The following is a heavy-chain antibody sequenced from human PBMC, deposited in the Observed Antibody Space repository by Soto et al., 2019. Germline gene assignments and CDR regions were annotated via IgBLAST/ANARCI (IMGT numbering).Heavy chain of an antibody. J-gene: IGHJ4*02. CDR2: IKPDGSDV. V-gene: IGHV3-7*04. D-gene: IGHD1-1*01. CDR3: ARNRAYNALDY. CDR1: RFSFSSAW. Sequence: PGGSLRLSCVASRFSFSSAWMTWVRLAPGDRLEWMATIKPDGSDVDYSASMKGRFTVSRDNAKNSLYLQINSLRADDTAVYYCARNRAYNALDYWGQGTLVTVSS.